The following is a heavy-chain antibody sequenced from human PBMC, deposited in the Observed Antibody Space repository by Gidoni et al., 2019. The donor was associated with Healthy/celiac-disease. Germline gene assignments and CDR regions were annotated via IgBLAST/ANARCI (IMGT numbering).Heavy chain of an antibody. CDR1: GGSVSRGSYY. CDR2: IYYSGST. J-gene: IGHJ6*03. V-gene: IGHV4-61*01. CDR3: ARGGGSYYYYYYYMDV. Sequence: QVQLQESGPGLVKPSETLSLTCTVSGGSVSRGSYYWSWIRPPPGKGLEWIGYIYYSGSTNYNPSLKSRVTISVDTSKNQFSLKLSSVTAADTAVYYCARGGGSYYYYYYYMDVWGKGTTVTVSS. D-gene: IGHD3-16*01.